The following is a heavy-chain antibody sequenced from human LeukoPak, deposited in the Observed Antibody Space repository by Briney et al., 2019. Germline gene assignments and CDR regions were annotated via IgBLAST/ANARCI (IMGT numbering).Heavy chain of an antibody. CDR1: GYIFTGYY. CDR3: ARSILEYCSGGSCYAGICFDC. V-gene: IGHV1-2*02. CDR2: INPSSGCR. D-gene: IGHD2-15*01. Sequence: ASVTVSCKGSGYIFTGYYIHWVRQAPGQGLEWMGWINPSSGCRIYAHNVQGRVTMTRDTAISTAYMALSILSSDDTAVYYCARSILEYCSGGSCYAGICFDCWGQGTLVTVSS. J-gene: IGHJ5*01.